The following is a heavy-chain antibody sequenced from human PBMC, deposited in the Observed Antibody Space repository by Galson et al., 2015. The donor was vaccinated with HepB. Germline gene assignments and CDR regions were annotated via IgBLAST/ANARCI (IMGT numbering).Heavy chain of an antibody. V-gene: IGHV2-70*11. CDR2: IDWDDDK. CDR1: GFSLSTSGMC. CDR3: ARTLSGGYYYYFDY. Sequence: PALVKPTQTLTLTCTFSGFSLSTSGMCVSWIRKPPGKALEWLARIDWDDDKYYSTSLKTRLTISKDTSKNQVVLTMTNMDPVDTATYYCARTLSGGYYYYFDYWGQGTLVTVSS. D-gene: IGHD3-22*01. J-gene: IGHJ4*02.